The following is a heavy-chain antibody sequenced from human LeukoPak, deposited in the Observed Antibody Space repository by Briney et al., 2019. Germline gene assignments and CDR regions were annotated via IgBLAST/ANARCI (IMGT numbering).Heavy chain of an antibody. J-gene: IGHJ4*02. Sequence: GGSLRLSCAASGFSLSNYWMNWVRQAPGKGLEWVANIKQDGSEKNYVDSVKGRFSISRDNSKNTLYLQMNSLRAEDTAVYYCASGFQLVDTAMALDYWGQGTLVTVSS. CDR2: IKQDGSEK. D-gene: IGHD5-18*01. V-gene: IGHV3-7*01. CDR1: GFSLSNYW. CDR3: ASGFQLVDTAMALDY.